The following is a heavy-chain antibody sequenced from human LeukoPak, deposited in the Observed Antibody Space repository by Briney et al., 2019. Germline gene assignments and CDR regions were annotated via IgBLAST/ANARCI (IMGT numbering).Heavy chain of an antibody. V-gene: IGHV1-2*06. D-gene: IGHD3-22*01. Sequence: ASVKVSCKASGYTFTSYYMHWVRQAPGQGLEWMGRINPNSGGTNYAQKFQGRVTMTRDTSISTACMELSRLRSDDTAVYYCASSDITMIPGYWGQGTLVTVSS. CDR3: ASSDITMIPGY. J-gene: IGHJ4*02. CDR1: GYTFTSYY. CDR2: INPNSGGT.